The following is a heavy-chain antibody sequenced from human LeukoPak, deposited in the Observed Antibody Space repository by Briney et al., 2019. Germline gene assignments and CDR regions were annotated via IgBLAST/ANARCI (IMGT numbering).Heavy chain of an antibody. CDR3: ARDQGAPGLFDY. CDR1: GFXFSDYS. Sequence: PGGSLRLSCAASGFXFSDYSINWVRQAPGKGLEWVSSISSSSSYIYYADSVKGRFTISRDNAKNSLYLQMNSLRAEDTAVYYCARDQGAPGLFDYWGQGTLVTVSS. D-gene: IGHD3-16*01. CDR2: ISSSSSYI. V-gene: IGHV3-21*01. J-gene: IGHJ4*02.